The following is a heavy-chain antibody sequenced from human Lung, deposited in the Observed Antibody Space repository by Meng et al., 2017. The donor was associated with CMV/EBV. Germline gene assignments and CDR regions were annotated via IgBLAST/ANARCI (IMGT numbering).Heavy chain of an antibody. CDR1: GYTITGSY. CDR2: INPNSGGT. D-gene: IGHD1-26*01. V-gene: IGHV1-2*02. CDR3: ARVGREWWELLFDY. Sequence: ASXXVSXKASGYTITGSYMHWVLQDPGQGLEWMEWINPNSGGTNHAQKFQGSVTMTRDPLISTAYMELSRLRSDETAVYYYARVGREWWELLFDYWAQGTXVTVSS. J-gene: IGHJ4*02.